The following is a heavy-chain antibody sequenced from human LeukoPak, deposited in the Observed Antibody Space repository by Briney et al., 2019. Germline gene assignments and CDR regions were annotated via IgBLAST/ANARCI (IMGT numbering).Heavy chain of an antibody. CDR2: ISSSYI. D-gene: IGHD6-19*01. V-gene: IGHV3-21*01. Sequence: PGGSLRLSCAASGFTFSSYSMNWVRQAPGKGLEWVSSISSSYIYYADSVKGRFTISRDNAKNSLYLQMNSLRAEDTAVYYCARDRAVAGTGANWFDPWGQGTLVTVSS. J-gene: IGHJ5*02. CDR3: ARDRAVAGTGANWFDP. CDR1: GFTFSSYS.